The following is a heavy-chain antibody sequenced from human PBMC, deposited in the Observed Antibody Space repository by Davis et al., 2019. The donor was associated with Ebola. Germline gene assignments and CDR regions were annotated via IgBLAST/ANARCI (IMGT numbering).Heavy chain of an antibody. J-gene: IGHJ6*04. D-gene: IGHD6-19*01. CDR2: ITSSGGST. CDR1: GFSFSSYW. Sequence: GESLKISCAASGFSFSSYWMHWVRQAPGKGLEWVSAITSSGGSTYYGDSVKGRFTISRDNSKNTLYLQMNSLRVDDTAVYYCAKGGSGWPSDYSYGLGVWGKGTTVTVSS. CDR3: AKGGSGWPSDYSYGLGV. V-gene: IGHV3-23*01.